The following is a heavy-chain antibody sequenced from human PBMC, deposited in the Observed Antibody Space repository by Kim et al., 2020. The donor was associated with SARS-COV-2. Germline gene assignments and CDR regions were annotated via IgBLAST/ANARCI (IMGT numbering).Heavy chain of an antibody. D-gene: IGHD2-8*01. Sequence: GGSLRLSCAASGFTFSEYAMHWVRLAPGKGLEWVAGISWRSDNIYYADSVKGRFTISRDNARNSLFLEMTGLRPEDTALYYCAKDLSGVDCTTTTYYAYGMDVWGQGTTVVVSS. CDR3: AKDLSGVDCTTTTYYAYGMDV. J-gene: IGHJ6*02. CDR1: GFTFSEYA. V-gene: IGHV3-9*01. CDR2: ISWRSDNI.